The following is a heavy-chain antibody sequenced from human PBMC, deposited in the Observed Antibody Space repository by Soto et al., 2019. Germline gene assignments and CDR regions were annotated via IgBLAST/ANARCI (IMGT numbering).Heavy chain of an antibody. CDR1: GYTFTSYG. J-gene: IGHJ4*02. D-gene: IGHD4-17*01. Sequence: QVQLVQSGAEVKKPGASVKVSCKASGYTFTSYGISWVRQAPGQGLEWMGWISAYNGNTNYAQKLQGRVTRTTDTSTSTAYMELRSLRSDDTAVYYCARSPDDYGDYFNFDYWGQGTLVTVSS. CDR3: ARSPDDYGDYFNFDY. CDR2: ISAYNGNT. V-gene: IGHV1-18*01.